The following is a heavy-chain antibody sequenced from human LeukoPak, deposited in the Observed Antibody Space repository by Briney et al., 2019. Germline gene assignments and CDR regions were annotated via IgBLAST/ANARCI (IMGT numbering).Heavy chain of an antibody. V-gene: IGHV4-39*01. CDR1: GGSISSSSYY. CDR2: IYYSGST. D-gene: IGHD3-3*01. Sequence: PSETLSLTCTVSGGSISSSSYYWGWIRQPPGKGLEWIGSIYYSGSTYYNPSLKSRVTISVDTSKNQFSLKLSSVTAADTAVYYCARSGLESDVWGKGTTVTVSS. CDR3: ARSGLESDV. J-gene: IGHJ6*04.